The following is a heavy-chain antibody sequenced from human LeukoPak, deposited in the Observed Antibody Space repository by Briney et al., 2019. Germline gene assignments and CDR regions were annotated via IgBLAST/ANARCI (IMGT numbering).Heavy chain of an antibody. D-gene: IGHD4-23*01. CDR1: GGSINSGGYY. J-gene: IGHJ4*02. CDR3: ARTKGGNSGELDY. Sequence: SETLSLTCTVSGGSINSGGYYWSWVRQHPGMGLEWIGYMYYGGNTYYNPSLKSRVTISVDTSKNQFSVNLSSVTAADTAVYYCARTKGGNSGELDYWGQGTLVTVSS. V-gene: IGHV4-31*03. CDR2: MYYGGNT.